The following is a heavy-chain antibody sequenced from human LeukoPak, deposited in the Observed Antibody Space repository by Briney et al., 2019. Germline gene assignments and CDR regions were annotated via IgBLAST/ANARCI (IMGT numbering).Heavy chain of an antibody. CDR2: ISGSGGST. V-gene: IGHV3-23*01. Sequence: GGSLRLSCAASGFTFSSYAMSWVRQAPGKGLEWVSAISGSGGSTYYADSVKGRFTISRDNSKNTLYLQMSSLRAEDTAVYYCAKDLTGDTAMVKYGMDVWGQGTTVTVS. J-gene: IGHJ6*02. D-gene: IGHD5-18*01. CDR1: GFTFSSYA. CDR3: AKDLTGDTAMVKYGMDV.